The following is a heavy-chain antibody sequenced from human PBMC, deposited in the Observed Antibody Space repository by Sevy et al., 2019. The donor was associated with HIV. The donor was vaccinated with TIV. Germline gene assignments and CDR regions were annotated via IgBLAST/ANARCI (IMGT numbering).Heavy chain of an antibody. J-gene: IGHJ4*02. CDR3: ARGIVTTYNIDY. Sequence: GGSLRLSCAASGFTFNIYSMNWVRQAPGKGLEWVSSMSSSSSYIYYADSVKGRFTISRDNAKNSLYLQMNSLRAEDTAAYYCARGIVTTYNIDYWGQGTLVTVSS. V-gene: IGHV3-21*01. D-gene: IGHD4-4*01. CDR1: GFTFNIYS. CDR2: MSSSSSYI.